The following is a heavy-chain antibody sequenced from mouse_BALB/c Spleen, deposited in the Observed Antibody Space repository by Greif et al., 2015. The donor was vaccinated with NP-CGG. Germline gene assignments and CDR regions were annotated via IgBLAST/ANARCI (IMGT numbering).Heavy chain of an antibody. CDR3: KAYAMDY. Sequence: DVQLQESGAELVRSGASVKLSCTASGFNIKDYYMHWVKQRPEQGLEWIGWIDPENGDTEYAPKFQGKATMTADTSSNTAYLQLSSLTSEDTAVYYCKAYAMDYWGQGTSVTVSS. CDR1: GFNIKDYY. V-gene: IGHV14-4*02. J-gene: IGHJ4*01. CDR2: IDPENGDT.